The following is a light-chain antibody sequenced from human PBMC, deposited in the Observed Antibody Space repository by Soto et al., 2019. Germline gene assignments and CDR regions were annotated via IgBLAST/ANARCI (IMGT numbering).Light chain of an antibody. CDR1: SSDVGGSNY. V-gene: IGLV2-8*01. CDR3: SSYAGSSNPLV. CDR2: EVS. J-gene: IGLJ2*01. Sequence: QSVLTQPLSASGSPGQSVTISCTGTSSDVGGSNYVSWYQQHPGKAPKLMIYEVSKQPSGVPDRFSGSKSGNTASLRVSGGQREDDADYYCSSYAGSSNPLVFGGGTKVTVL.